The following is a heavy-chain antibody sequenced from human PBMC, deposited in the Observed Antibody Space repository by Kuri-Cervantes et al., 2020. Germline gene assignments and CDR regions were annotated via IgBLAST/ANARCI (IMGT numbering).Heavy chain of an antibody. CDR2: ISWDGYTT. CDR3: AKTMVRGGGYYMDV. D-gene: IGHD3-10*01. V-gene: IGHV3-43*01. Sequence: GESLKISCAASGFNFDDYTTHWVRQVPGKGLEWVSLISWDGYTTYYADSVKGRFTVSRDNSKNSLYLEMNSLRTEDTALYYCAKTMVRGGGYYMDVWGKGTTVTVSS. J-gene: IGHJ6*03. CDR1: GFNFDDYT.